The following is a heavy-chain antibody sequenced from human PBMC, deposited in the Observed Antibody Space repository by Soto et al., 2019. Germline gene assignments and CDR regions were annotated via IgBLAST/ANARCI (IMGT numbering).Heavy chain of an antibody. D-gene: IGHD2-15*01. CDR1: GGSFSGYY. CDR3: ARGRGRGYYYMDV. Sequence: SETLSLTCAVYGGSFSGYYWSWIRQPPGKGLEWIGEINHSGSTNYNPSLKSRVTISVDTSKNQFSLKLSSVTAADTAVYYCARGRGRGYYYMDVWGKGTTVTVSS. CDR2: INHSGST. J-gene: IGHJ6*03. V-gene: IGHV4-34*01.